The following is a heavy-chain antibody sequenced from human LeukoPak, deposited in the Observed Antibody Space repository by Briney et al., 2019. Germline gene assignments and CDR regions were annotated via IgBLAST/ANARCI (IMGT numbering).Heavy chain of an antibody. J-gene: IGHJ5*02. CDR2: ISSSSRYI. Sequence: GGSLRLSCAASGFTFRSYSMNWVRQAPGKGLEWVSSISSSSRYIYYADSVKGRFTISRDNAKNSLYLDMCSLRADDTAVYYCARAENSGSGGLDPWGQGTLVTVSS. CDR1: GFTFRSYS. D-gene: IGHD2-15*01. V-gene: IGHV3-21*01. CDR3: ARAENSGSGGLDP.